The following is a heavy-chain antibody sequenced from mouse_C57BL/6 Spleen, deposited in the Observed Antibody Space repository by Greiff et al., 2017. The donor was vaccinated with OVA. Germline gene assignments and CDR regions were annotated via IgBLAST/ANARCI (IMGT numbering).Heavy chain of an antibody. CDR1: GYTFTDYN. CDR2: INPNNGGT. D-gene: IGHD2-1*01. CDR3: ARLNYGKTYSMDY. Sequence: SGPELVKPGASVKIPCKASGYTFTDYNMDWVKQSHGKSLKWIGDINPNNGGTIYNQKFKGKATLTGEQSSSTAYMEHRSLTSEDTAVYYCARLNYGKTYSMDYWGQGTSVTVSS. V-gene: IGHV1-18*01. J-gene: IGHJ4*01.